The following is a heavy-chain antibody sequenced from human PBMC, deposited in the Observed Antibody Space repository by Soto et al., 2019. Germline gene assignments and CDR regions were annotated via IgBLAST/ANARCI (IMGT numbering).Heavy chain of an antibody. Sequence: ASVKVSCKASGYTFTSYDINWVRQATGQGLEWMGWMNPNSGNTGYAQKFQGRVTTTRNTSISTAYMELSSLRSEDTAVYYCARGQGKYSGYPYGYWGQGTLVTVSS. V-gene: IGHV1-8*01. D-gene: IGHD5-12*01. CDR2: MNPNSGNT. CDR1: GYTFTSYD. CDR3: ARGQGKYSGYPYGY. J-gene: IGHJ4*02.